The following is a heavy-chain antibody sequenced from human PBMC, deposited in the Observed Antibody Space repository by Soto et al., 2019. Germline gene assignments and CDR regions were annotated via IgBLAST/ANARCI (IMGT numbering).Heavy chain of an antibody. Sequence: PSVKVSCKASGDTFTSYGISWVRQAPGQGLEWMGWISAYNGNTNYAQKLQGRVTMTTNTSISTAYMELSSLRSEDTAVYYCARGRGDIVLMVYAKSFDYWGQGTLVTVSS. CDR3: ARGRGDIVLMVYAKSFDY. CDR2: ISAYNGNT. J-gene: IGHJ4*02. V-gene: IGHV1-18*01. CDR1: GDTFTSYG. D-gene: IGHD2-8*01.